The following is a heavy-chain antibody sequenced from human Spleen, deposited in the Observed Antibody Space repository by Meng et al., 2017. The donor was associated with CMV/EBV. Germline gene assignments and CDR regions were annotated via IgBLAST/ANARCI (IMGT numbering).Heavy chain of an antibody. CDR1: GFTFSSYW. V-gene: IGHV3-7*03. Sequence: ESLKISCAASGFTFSSYWMSWVRQAPGKGLEWVANIKQDGSEKYYVDSVKGRFTISRDNAKNSLFLQMNSLRVEDTAFYYCTRDGVATGDYWGQGTLVTVSS. CDR2: IKQDGSEK. D-gene: IGHD5-12*01. CDR3: TRDGVATGDY. J-gene: IGHJ4*02.